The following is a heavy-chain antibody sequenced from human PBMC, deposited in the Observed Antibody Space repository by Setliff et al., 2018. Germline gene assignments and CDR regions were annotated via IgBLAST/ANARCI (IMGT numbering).Heavy chain of an antibody. V-gene: IGHV1-18*01. CDR2: VTVYNGNT. CDR3: ARVESMVRGKNILRHSDY. CDR1: GYTFSNYG. Sequence: ASVKVSCKASGYTFSNYGVTWVRQAPGQGLEWMGWVTVYNGNTKYAQNLQGRLTLTTDISTSTAYMELGSLTTDDTAVYYCARVESMVRGKNILRHSDYWGQGIQVTVPQ. J-gene: IGHJ4*02. D-gene: IGHD3-10*01.